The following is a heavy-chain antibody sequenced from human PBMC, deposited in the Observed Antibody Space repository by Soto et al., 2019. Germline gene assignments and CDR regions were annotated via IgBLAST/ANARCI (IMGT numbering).Heavy chain of an antibody. CDR3: ARERFRIAAATVTAGGY. CDR1: GYTFTGYY. CDR2: INPNSGGT. J-gene: IGHJ4*02. V-gene: IGHV1-2*02. D-gene: IGHD6-13*01. Sequence: ASVNVSCKASGYTFTGYYMHWVRQAPGQGLEWMGWINPNSGGTNYAQKFQGRVTMTRDTSISTAYMELSRLRSDDTAVYYCARERFRIAAATVTAGGYWGQGTLVTVSS.